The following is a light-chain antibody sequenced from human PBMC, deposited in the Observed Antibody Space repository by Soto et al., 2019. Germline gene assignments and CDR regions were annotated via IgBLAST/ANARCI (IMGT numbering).Light chain of an antibody. CDR3: AAWDDSLKVV. J-gene: IGLJ3*02. CDR2: SDN. CDR1: SSNIGSNT. Sequence: QSVLTQPPSASATPGQRVTISCSGSSSNIGSNTVNWYQQLPGTAPKLLIYSDNQRPSGVPDRFSGSKSGTSASLAISGLQSEDEADYYSAAWDDSLKVVFGGGTKLTVL. V-gene: IGLV1-44*01.